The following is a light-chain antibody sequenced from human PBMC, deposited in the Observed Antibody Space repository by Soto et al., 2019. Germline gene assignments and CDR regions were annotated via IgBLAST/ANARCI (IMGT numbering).Light chain of an antibody. Sequence: IQLTQTPSSLSASVGDRVTITCRASQGISSFLAWYQQKPGKAPKLLIYAASTLQSGVPSRFSGSGSGTEFTLTISSLQPEDFATYYCQQLKSNLITFGQGTRLEIK. V-gene: IGKV1-9*01. CDR3: QQLKSNLIT. CDR2: AAS. J-gene: IGKJ5*01. CDR1: QGISSF.